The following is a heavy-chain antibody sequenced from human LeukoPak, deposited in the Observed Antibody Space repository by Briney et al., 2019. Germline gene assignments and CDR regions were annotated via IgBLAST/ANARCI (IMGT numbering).Heavy chain of an antibody. CDR2: ISSSGSTI. D-gene: IGHD3-10*01. CDR3: ARAMRAGAFDC. J-gene: IGHJ4*02. Sequence: GGSLRLSCAASGFTFSSYEMNWVRQAPGKGLEWVSYISSSGSTIYYADSVKGRFTISRDNAKNSLYLQMNSLRAEDTAVYYCARAMRAGAFDCWGQGTLVTVSS. CDR1: GFTFSSYE. V-gene: IGHV3-48*03.